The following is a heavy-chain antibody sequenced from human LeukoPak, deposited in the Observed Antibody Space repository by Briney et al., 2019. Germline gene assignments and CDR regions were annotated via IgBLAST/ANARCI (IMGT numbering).Heavy chain of an antibody. CDR2: IYRSGST. D-gene: IGHD6-6*01. CDR1: GYCISTGCY. CDR3: ARHRRGIGSSTDFDY. J-gene: IGHJ4*02. Sequence: NASVNLSFTCTVSGYCISTGCYLHWIRQPRGRWMEWIVNIYRSGSTSYNPSLKSRVTISVDTSKNQFSLKLSSVTAADTAVYYCARHRRGIGSSTDFDYWGQGTLVTVSS. V-gene: IGHV4-38-2*02.